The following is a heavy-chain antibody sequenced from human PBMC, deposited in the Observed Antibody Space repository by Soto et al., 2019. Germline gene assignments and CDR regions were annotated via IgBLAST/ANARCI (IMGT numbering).Heavy chain of an antibody. CDR2: IYYSGST. CDR3: ARYGYSGYDYNY. Sequence: QVQLQESGPGLVKPSQTLSLTCTVSGGSISSGGYYWSWIRQHPGKGLEWIGYIYYSGSTYYNPSLTSRVTISVDTSKNQSSLKLSSVTAADTAVYYCARYGYSGYDYNYWGQGTLVTVSS. V-gene: IGHV4-31*03. CDR1: GGSISSGGYY. J-gene: IGHJ4*02. D-gene: IGHD5-12*01.